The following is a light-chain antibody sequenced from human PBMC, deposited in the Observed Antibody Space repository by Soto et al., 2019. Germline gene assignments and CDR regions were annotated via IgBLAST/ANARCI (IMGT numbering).Light chain of an antibody. Sequence: EIVLTQSPGTLSLSPGERATLSCRASQTLSNSFTAWYQQKPGQAPRLLIYDTSSRATGVPDRYSASGSGTDFTLTISRLEPEDFAVYYCQQRNYWPITFGQGTRLEIK. CDR1: QTLSNSF. V-gene: IGKV3D-20*02. CDR2: DTS. CDR3: QQRNYWPIT. J-gene: IGKJ5*01.